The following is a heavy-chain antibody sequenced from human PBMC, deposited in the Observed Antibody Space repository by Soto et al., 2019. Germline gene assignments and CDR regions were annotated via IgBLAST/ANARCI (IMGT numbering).Heavy chain of an antibody. CDR2: IQYHGINK. CDR1: GFTFSTYG. J-gene: IGHJ4*02. CDR3: ARGLDYDSSGYYLDF. D-gene: IGHD3-22*01. Sequence: GGSLRLSCAASGFTFSTYGIHWVRQAPGKGLEWVAFIQYHGINKDYADSVKGRFTISRDNSRNTLYLQMNSLRAEDTAVYYCARGLDYDSSGYYLDFWGQGALVTVSS. V-gene: IGHV3-30*02.